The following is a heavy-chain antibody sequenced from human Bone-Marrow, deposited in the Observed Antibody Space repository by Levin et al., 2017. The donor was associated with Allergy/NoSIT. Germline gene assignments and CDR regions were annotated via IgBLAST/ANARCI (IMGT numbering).Heavy chain of an antibody. V-gene: IGHV1-8*01. CDR1: GYTFTIYD. D-gene: IGHD4-17*01. J-gene: IGHJ4*02. CDR2: MNPGSGDT. Sequence: GESLKISCKASGYTFTIYDITWVRQATGQGLEWMGWMNPGSGDTGYAQKFRGRVTMTRDTSISTAYMELSSLRSEDTAVYYCVRGRNDYGDDGLFPLLGYWGQGTVVTVSS. CDR3: VRGRNDYGDDGLFPLLGY.